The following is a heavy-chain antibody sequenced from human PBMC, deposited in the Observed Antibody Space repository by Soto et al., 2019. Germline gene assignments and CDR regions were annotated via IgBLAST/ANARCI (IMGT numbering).Heavy chain of an antibody. CDR2: IIPIFRTA. CDR1: GGTFISYA. J-gene: IGHJ4*01. Sequence: QVQLVQSGAEVKKPGSSVKVSCKASGGTFISYAISWVRQAPGQGLEWMGGIIPIFRTANYAQKFQGRVTITADESTSTAYMYLSSLRSEDTAVYYCARESRYCSGGSCYFLPGIDYWGHGTLVTFSA. V-gene: IGHV1-69*12. CDR3: ARESRYCSGGSCYFLPGIDY. D-gene: IGHD2-15*01.